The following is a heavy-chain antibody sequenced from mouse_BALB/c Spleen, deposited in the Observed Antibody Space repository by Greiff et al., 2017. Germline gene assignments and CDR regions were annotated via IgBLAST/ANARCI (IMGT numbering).Heavy chain of an antibody. CDR2: IAPGSGST. D-gene: IGHD2-10*01. Sequence: ELVRPGASVKLSCKASGYTFTSYWMHWIKQRPGQGLEWIGRIAPGSGSTYYNEMFKGKATLTVDTSSSTAYIQLSSLSSEDSAVYFCARRAYYGNFDYWGQGTTRTVSS. CDR1: GYTFTSYW. CDR3: ARRAYYGNFDY. V-gene: IGHV1S41*01. J-gene: IGHJ2*01.